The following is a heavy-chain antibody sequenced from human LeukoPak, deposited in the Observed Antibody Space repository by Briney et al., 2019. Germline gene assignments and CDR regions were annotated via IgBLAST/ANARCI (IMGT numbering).Heavy chain of an antibody. CDR2: IYYSGNT. V-gene: IGHV4-59*01. CDR3: GRMQEGAPYHFDY. CDR1: GGSISSYY. J-gene: IGHJ4*02. D-gene: IGHD3-16*01. Sequence: SETLSLTCTVSGGSISSYYWSWIRQPPGKGLEWIGYIYYSGNTNYNPSLESRVTTSIDTSNNQFSLRLRSVSAADTAVYYCGRMQEGAPYHFDYWGQGTLVTVSS.